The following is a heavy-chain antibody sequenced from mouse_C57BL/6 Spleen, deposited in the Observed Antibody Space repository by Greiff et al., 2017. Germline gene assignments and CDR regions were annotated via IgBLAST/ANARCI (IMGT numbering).Heavy chain of an antibody. CDR1: GYTFTSYW. CDR2: IDPSDSYT. V-gene: IGHV1-50*01. CDR3: ATGFAY. Sequence: QQSCKASGYTFTSYWMQWVKQRPGQGLEWIGEIDPSDSYTNYNQKFKGKATLTVDTSSSTAYMQLSSLTSEDSAVYYCATGFAYWGQGTLVTVSA. J-gene: IGHJ3*01.